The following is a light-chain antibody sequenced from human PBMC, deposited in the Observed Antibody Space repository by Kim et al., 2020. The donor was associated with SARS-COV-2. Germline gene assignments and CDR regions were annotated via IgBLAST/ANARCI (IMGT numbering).Light chain of an antibody. CDR3: QKYDSAPRT. J-gene: IGKJ1*01. V-gene: IGKV1-27*01. CDR1: QRIENY. Sequence: GDRVTITCRASQRIENYLAWYQHKPGKVPKLLISAASTLQSGVPSRFSGSGSGTEFTLTISSLQREDVATYYCQKYDSAPRTFGQGTKVDIK. CDR2: AAS.